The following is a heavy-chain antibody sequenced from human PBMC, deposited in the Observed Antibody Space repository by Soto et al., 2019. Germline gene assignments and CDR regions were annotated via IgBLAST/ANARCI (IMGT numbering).Heavy chain of an antibody. CDR2: IGTLSDT. Sequence: LILSCAGSGFAFSTFDIHWVRQAPGKGLEWVSGIGTLSDTFYAASVQGRFTISRQNAKNSVYLQMNSLRAGDTAFYYCARGRSFSYDSTPPPMFDPWGHGTLVTVSS. D-gene: IGHD3-10*01. CDR3: ARGRSFSYDSTPPPMFDP. V-gene: IGHV3-13*01. J-gene: IGHJ5*02. CDR1: GFAFSTFD.